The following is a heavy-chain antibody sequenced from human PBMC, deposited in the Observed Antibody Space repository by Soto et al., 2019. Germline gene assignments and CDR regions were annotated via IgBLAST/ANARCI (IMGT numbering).Heavy chain of an antibody. CDR3: AVGSYDYVWGSYRFP. D-gene: IGHD3-16*02. CDR1: GYTFTSYG. Sequence: QVQLVQSGAEVKKPGASVKVSCKASGYTFTSYGISWVRQAPGQGLEWMGWISAYNRNTNYAQKLQGRVTMTTDTSTSTAYMELRSLRSDDTAVYYCAVGSYDYVWGSYRFPWGQGTLVTVSS. V-gene: IGHV1-18*01. J-gene: IGHJ5*02. CDR2: ISAYNRNT.